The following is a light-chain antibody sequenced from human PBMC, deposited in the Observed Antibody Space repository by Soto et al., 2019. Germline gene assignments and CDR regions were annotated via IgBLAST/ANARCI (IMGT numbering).Light chain of an antibody. CDR3: GSYAGNNQVV. CDR2: EVI. CDR1: SSDVGGYEF. Sequence: QSALTPPPSASGSPGQSVTISCTGTSSDVGGYEFVSWYQQHPGKAPKLIIYEVIKRPSGVPDRFSGFKSGNTASLTVSGLQAEDEADYYCGSYAGNNQVVFGSGTKLTVL. V-gene: IGLV2-8*01. J-gene: IGLJ1*01.